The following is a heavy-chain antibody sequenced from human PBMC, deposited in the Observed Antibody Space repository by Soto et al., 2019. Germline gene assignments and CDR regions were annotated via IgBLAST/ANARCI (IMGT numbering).Heavy chain of an antibody. CDR1: GFTFSSYG. D-gene: IGHD6-13*01. CDR3: ARAGAAAGLDYFDY. J-gene: IGHJ4*02. Sequence: QVQLVESGGGVVQPGRSLRLSCAASGFTFSSYGIHWVRQAPGKGLEWVTGMWYDGSKKYYADSVKGRFTISRDTSENTLFLQMNSLRAEDTAVYYCARAGAAAGLDYFDYWGQGTLVTVSS. V-gene: IGHV3-33*01. CDR2: MWYDGSKK.